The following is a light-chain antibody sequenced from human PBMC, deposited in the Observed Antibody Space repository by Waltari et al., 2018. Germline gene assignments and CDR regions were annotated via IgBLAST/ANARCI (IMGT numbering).Light chain of an antibody. V-gene: IGLV2-23*01. J-gene: IGLJ3*02. Sequence: QSALTQPASVFGSPGQSISISCTGTNSVVGSYNLVPWYQQHPGRAPKPMIYEGTKRPSGVSNRFSGSKSGNTASLTISGLQAEDEADYYCCSYAGSSTWVFGGGTKLTVL. CDR1: NSVVGSYNL. CDR2: EGT. CDR3: CSYAGSSTWV.